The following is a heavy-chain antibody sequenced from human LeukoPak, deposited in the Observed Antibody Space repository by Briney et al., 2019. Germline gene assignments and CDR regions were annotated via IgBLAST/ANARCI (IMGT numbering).Heavy chain of an antibody. CDR1: GGTFSSYA. J-gene: IGHJ3*02. CDR3: ARDPLTGTSAFDI. Sequence: SVKVSCKASGGTFSSYAISWVRQAPGQGLEWMGRIIPIFGTANYAQKFQGRVTITTDESTSTAYMELSSLRSEDTAAYYCARDPLTGTSAFDIWGQGTMVTFSS. CDR2: IIPIFGTA. V-gene: IGHV1-69*05. D-gene: IGHD1-20*01.